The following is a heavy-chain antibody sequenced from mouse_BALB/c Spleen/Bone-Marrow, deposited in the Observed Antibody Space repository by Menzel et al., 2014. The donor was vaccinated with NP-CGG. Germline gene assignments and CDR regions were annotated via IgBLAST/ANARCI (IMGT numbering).Heavy chain of an antibody. CDR1: GYRFTTCV. Sequence: EVQLQQSGPELVKPGASVKMSCKTSGYRFTTCVMHWVKQKPGQGLEWIGYINPYNDVTNYNEKFKGKATLTSDKSSSTSYMELSSLTSEDSAVYYCARNYGHWYFDVWGAGTTVTVSS. J-gene: IGHJ1*01. D-gene: IGHD1-1*02. V-gene: IGHV1-14*01. CDR2: INPYNDVT. CDR3: ARNYGHWYFDV.